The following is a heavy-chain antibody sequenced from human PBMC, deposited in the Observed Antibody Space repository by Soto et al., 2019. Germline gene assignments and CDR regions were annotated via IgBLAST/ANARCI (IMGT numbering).Heavy chain of an antibody. D-gene: IGHD1-26*01. V-gene: IGHV4-59*08. CDR2: MYYGGRT. CDR3: ATATPSPLIVRISRGPRFDP. J-gene: IGHJ5*02. CDR1: GGSISSYY. Sequence: PSETLSLTCTVPGGSISSYYWSWIRQPPGKGLDLIGYMYYGGRTNYNASLQSRVTISADRSNMHLSLKLSPVTAADTAVYFCATATPSPLIVRISRGPRFDPRGQRTLVTVSS.